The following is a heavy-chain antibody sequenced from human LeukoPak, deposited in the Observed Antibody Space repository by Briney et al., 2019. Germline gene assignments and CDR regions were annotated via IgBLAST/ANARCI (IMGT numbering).Heavy chain of an antibody. Sequence: ASQTLSLTRTVSGGSISSGSYYWSWIRQPAGKGLEWIGRIYTSGSTNYNPSLKSRVTISVDTSKNQFSLKLSSVTAADTAVYYCARGTYYDFWSGYNNWFDPWGQGTLVTVSS. D-gene: IGHD3-3*01. CDR1: GGSISSGSYY. CDR3: ARGTYYDFWSGYNNWFDP. V-gene: IGHV4-61*02. J-gene: IGHJ5*02. CDR2: IYTSGST.